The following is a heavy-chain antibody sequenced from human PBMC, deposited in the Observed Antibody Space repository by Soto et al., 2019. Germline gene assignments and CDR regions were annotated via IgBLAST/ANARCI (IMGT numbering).Heavy chain of an antibody. CDR2: INAGNGNT. D-gene: IGHD3-10*01. Sequence: ASEKVSCKASGYTFTSYAMHWVRQAPGQRLEWMGWINAGNGNTKYSQKFQGRVTITRGTSASTAYMELRRRRSENRALYYCARHGRLLWFGELLSIAQSYYYDYRYVWGKGTTVSVSS. CDR3: ARHGRLLWFGELLSIAQSYYYDYRYV. J-gene: IGHJ6*03. CDR1: GYTFTSYA. V-gene: IGHV1-3*01.